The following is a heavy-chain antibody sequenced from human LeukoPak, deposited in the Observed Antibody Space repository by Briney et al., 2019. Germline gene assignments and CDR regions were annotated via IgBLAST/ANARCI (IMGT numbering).Heavy chain of an antibody. D-gene: IGHD5-18*01. V-gene: IGHV4-59*08. Sequence: SETLSLTCTVSGGSISSYYWSWIRQPPGKGLEWIGYIYYSGSTNYNPSLKSRVTISVDTSKSQFSLKLSSVTAADTAVYYCARHESVRGYSYGPIDCWGQGTLVTVSS. CDR2: IYYSGST. J-gene: IGHJ4*02. CDR3: ARHESVRGYSYGPIDC. CDR1: GGSISSYY.